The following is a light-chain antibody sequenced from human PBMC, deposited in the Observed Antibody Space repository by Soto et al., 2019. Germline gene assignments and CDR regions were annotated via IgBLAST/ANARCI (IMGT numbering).Light chain of an antibody. CDR1: SSDVGGYNY. Sequence: QSALTQPRSVSGFPGQSVTISCTGTSSDVGGYNYVSWYQQHPGKAPKLVIYDVNKRPSGAPDRFSGSKFGNTASLTISGLQAEDEGDYFCCSYGGMYSVVFGGGTKLTVL. J-gene: IGLJ2*01. CDR3: CSYGGMYSVV. V-gene: IGLV2-11*01. CDR2: DVN.